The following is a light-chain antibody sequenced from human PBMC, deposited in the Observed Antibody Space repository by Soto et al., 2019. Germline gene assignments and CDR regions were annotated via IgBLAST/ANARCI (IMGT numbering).Light chain of an antibody. CDR1: QTVNSRH. CDR2: GAS. Sequence: ESLLTQSPGTLSLSPGERATLSCRASQTVNSRHLNWYQHKPGQAPRLLIYGASIRAAGIPDRFSGSRSGADFSLTITRLEREDSAVYYCQQFDGSRPALTFGQGTKLEI. J-gene: IGKJ2*01. V-gene: IGKV3-20*01. CDR3: QQFDGSRPALT.